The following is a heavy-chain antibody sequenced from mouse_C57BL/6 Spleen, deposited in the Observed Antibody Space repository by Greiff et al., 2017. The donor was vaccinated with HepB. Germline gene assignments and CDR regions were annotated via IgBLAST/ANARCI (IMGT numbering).Heavy chain of an antibody. CDR3: AREEGRSYAMDY. Sequence: VQLQQSGPELVKPGASVKISCKASGYAFSSSWMNWVKQRPGKGLEWIGRIYPGDGATNYNGKFKGKATLTADKSSSTAYMQLSSLTSEDSAVYFCAREEGRSYAMDYWGQGTSVTVSS. J-gene: IGHJ4*01. V-gene: IGHV1-82*01. CDR2: IYPGDGAT. CDR1: GYAFSSSW.